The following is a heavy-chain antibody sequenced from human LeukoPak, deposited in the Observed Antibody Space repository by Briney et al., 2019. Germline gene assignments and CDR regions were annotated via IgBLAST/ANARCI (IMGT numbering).Heavy chain of an antibody. D-gene: IGHD3-10*01. V-gene: IGHV3-64*01. J-gene: IGHJ4*02. Sequence: GGSLRLSCAASGLTFSSYAMHWVRQAPGKGLEYVSAIGRNGGSTFYANSVKGRFTISRDNSKNTLYLQMGSLRAEDMAVYYCARDQSMVRGVSFDYWGQGTLVTVSS. CDR3: ARDQSMVRGVSFDY. CDR1: GLTFSSYA. CDR2: IGRNGGST.